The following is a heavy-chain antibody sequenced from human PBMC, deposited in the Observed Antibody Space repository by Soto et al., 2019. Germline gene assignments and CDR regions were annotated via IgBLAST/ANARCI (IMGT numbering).Heavy chain of an antibody. Sequence: GASVKVSCKASGGSFGSCAISWVRQAPGQGLEWMGGIIPIFGTANYAQKFQGRVTITADESTSTAYMELSSLRSEDTAVYYCARSDYVWGRYRYTYYLDYWGQGTLVTVSS. D-gene: IGHD3-16*02. CDR2: IIPIFGTA. CDR3: ARSDYVWGRYRYTYYLDY. V-gene: IGHV1-69*13. J-gene: IGHJ4*02. CDR1: GGSFGSCA.